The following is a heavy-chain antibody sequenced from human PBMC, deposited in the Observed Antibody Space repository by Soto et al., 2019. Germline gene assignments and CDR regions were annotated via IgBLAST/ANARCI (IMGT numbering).Heavy chain of an antibody. CDR2: ISSSSSTI. CDR3: ARVVVVTATPYYFDY. J-gene: IGHJ4*02. CDR1: GFTFSSYS. V-gene: IGHV3-48*02. Sequence: PGGSLRLSCAASGFTFSSYSMNWVRQAPGKGLEWVSYISSSSSTIYYADSVKGRFTISRDNAKNSLYLQMNSLRDEDTAVYYCARVVVVTATPYYFDYWGQGTLVTVSS. D-gene: IGHD2-21*02.